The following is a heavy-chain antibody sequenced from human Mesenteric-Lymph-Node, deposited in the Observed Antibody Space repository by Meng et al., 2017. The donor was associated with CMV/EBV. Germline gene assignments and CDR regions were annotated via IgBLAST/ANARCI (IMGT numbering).Heavy chain of an antibody. CDR3: ATTGYTSGLAH. CDR1: GFTFSNFW. CDR2: IKPDGSEK. V-gene: IGHV3-7*01. Sequence: GGPLRLSCAASGFTFSNFWMSWVRQAPGKGLEWVANIKPDGSEKYYVGSVKGRFTISRDNAKSSLFLQMNGLRPEDTAVYYCATTGYTSGLAHWGQGTLVTVSS. D-gene: IGHD6-19*01. J-gene: IGHJ4*02.